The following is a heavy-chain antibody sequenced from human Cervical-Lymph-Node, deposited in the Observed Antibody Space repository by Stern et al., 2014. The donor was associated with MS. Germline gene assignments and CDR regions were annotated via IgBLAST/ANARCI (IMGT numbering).Heavy chain of an antibody. V-gene: IGHV1-18*01. CDR1: GYSFINYG. CDR3: ALTMIAAGISWFDP. CDR2: ISGYNGNT. D-gene: IGHD6-13*01. Sequence: QVQLVQSGAEVKKPGASVKVSCKTSGYSFINYGISWVRQAPGQGLEWMGWISGYNGNTNYAQKLQGRVTMTTDTSTSTAYMELRSLRSDDTAVYYCALTMIAAGISWFDPWGQGTLVSVSS. J-gene: IGHJ5*02.